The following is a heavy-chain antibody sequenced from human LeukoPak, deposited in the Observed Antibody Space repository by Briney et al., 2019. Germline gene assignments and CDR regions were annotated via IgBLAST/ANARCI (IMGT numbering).Heavy chain of an antibody. V-gene: IGHV4-39*01. D-gene: IGHD6-6*01. Sequence: SETLSLACTISGGSISSSSYYWGWIRQPPGKGLEWIGSIYYSGSTYYNPSLKGRVTISVDTSKSQFSLKLSSVTAADTAVYYCARLWIAARYFDYWGQGTLVTVSS. CDR2: IYYSGST. CDR1: GGSISSSSYY. CDR3: ARLWIAARYFDY. J-gene: IGHJ4*02.